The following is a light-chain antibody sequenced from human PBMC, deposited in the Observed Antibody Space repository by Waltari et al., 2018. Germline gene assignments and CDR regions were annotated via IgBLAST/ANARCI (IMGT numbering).Light chain of an antibody. V-gene: IGKV6-21*01. J-gene: IGKJ4*01. CDR3: QQGNKHPPSLT. CDR1: QSIGNG. Sequence: EIVLTQSPDFQSVTPKEKVTITCRASQSIGNGLHCYQQKPHQSPKLLIKYASQSFSGVPSRFSGSGSGTDFTFTISSLEAEDAATYYCQQGNKHPPSLTFGGGTKVEIK. CDR2: YAS.